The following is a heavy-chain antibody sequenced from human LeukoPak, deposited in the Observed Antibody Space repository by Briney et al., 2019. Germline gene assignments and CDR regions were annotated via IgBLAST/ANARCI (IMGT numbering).Heavy chain of an antibody. Sequence: GGSLRLSCAASGFTFSSYGMSWVRQAPGKGLEWVSAISGSGVSTYYADSVKGRFTISRDNSKNTLYLQMNSLRAEDTAVYYCARNSWIQLWLLAFDIWGQGTMVTVSS. J-gene: IGHJ3*02. CDR2: ISGSGVST. V-gene: IGHV3-23*01. CDR1: GFTFSSYG. CDR3: ARNSWIQLWLLAFDI. D-gene: IGHD5-18*01.